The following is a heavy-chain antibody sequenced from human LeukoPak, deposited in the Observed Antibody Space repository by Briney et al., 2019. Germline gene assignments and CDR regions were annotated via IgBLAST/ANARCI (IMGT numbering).Heavy chain of an antibody. D-gene: IGHD6-6*01. CDR3: ARGIAARPVDY. CDR1: GSTFSSYS. J-gene: IGHJ4*02. Sequence: GGSLRLSCAASGSTFSSYSMNWVRQAPGKGLEWVSSISSSSSYIYYADSVKGRFTISRDNAKNSLYLQMNSLRAEDTAVYYCARGIAARPVDYWGQGTLVTVSS. CDR2: ISSSSSYI. V-gene: IGHV3-21*01.